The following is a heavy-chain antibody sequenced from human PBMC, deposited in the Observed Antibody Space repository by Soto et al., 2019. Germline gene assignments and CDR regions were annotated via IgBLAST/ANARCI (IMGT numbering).Heavy chain of an antibody. CDR1: GFTFSSYG. Sequence: SLRLSCAASGFTFSSYGMHWVRQAPGKGLEWVAVISYDGSNKYYADSVKGRFTISRDNSKNTLYLQMNSLRAEDTAVYYCAKRNEYSSLDWGQGTLVTVSS. CDR2: ISYDGSNK. V-gene: IGHV3-30*18. CDR3: AKRNEYSSLD. J-gene: IGHJ4*02. D-gene: IGHD6-6*01.